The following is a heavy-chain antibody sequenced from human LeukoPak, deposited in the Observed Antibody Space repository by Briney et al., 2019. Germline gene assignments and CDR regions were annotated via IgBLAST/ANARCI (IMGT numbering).Heavy chain of an antibody. CDR3: ARALCINGVCEWFDP. D-gene: IGHD2-8*01. V-gene: IGHV4-61*02. Sequence: SETLSLTCTVSGASISSGNYFWSWLRQPAGTGLEWIGRIYTSGSTNYNPSLKTRVTISVDTSKNQFSLKLRSVTAADTAVYYCARALCINGVCEWFDPWGQGSLVTVSS. CDR1: GASISSGNYF. J-gene: IGHJ5*02. CDR2: IYTSGST.